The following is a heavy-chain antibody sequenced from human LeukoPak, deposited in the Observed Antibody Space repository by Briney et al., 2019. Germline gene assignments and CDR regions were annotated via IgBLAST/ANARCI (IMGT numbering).Heavy chain of an antibody. J-gene: IGHJ4*02. Sequence: ASVKVSCKASGYTFTGYYMHWVRQAPGQGLEWMGWINPVSGGTIYAQNFQGRVTMTRDTSISTAYMELSSLRSDDTAVYYCARDLGDTYGSVGDFDYWGQGTLVTVSS. CDR2: INPVSGGT. CDR1: GYTFTGYY. CDR3: ARDLGDTYGSVGDFDY. V-gene: IGHV1-2*02. D-gene: IGHD3-10*01.